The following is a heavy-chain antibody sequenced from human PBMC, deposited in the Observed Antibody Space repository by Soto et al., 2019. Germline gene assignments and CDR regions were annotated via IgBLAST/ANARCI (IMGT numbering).Heavy chain of an antibody. CDR2: ISFAGNNK. J-gene: IGHJ4*02. Sequence: GGSLRLSCAVSGFTFSSYSMHWVRQDPNMGLEWVAFISFAGNNKYYADSVKGRFTISRDNSNNMVYLEMNSLRPDDTAVYYFARDRQKALVVVAATGGFDYWGQGTPVTVSS. CDR3: ARDRQKALVVVAATGGFDY. V-gene: IGHV3-30*04. CDR1: GFTFSSYS. D-gene: IGHD2-15*01.